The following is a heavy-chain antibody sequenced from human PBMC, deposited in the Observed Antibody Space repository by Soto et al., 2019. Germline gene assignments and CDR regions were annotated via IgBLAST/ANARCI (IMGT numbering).Heavy chain of an antibody. CDR1: GFTFSSYE. Sequence: PGGSLRLSCAASGFTFSSYEMNWVRQAPGKGLVWVSRINSDGSSTSYADSVKGRFTISRDNAKNTLYLQMNSLRAEDTAVYYCARDIAAAGTGYYYGMDVWGQGTTVTVSS. V-gene: IGHV3-74*01. CDR2: INSDGSST. CDR3: ARDIAAAGTGYYYGMDV. J-gene: IGHJ6*02. D-gene: IGHD6-13*01.